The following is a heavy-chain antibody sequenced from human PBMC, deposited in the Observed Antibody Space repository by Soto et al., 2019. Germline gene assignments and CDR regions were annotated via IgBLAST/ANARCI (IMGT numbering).Heavy chain of an antibody. CDR1: GFTFTSSA. V-gene: IGHV1-58*01. CDR2: IVVGSGNT. J-gene: IGHJ4*02. Sequence: SVKVSCKASGFTFTSSAVQWVRQARGQRLEWIGWIVVGSGNTNYAQKFQERVTITRDMSTSTAYMELSSLRSEDTAVYYCAAAGATSGLADPTLDYWGQGTLVTVSS. CDR3: AAAGATSGLADPTLDY. D-gene: IGHD1-26*01.